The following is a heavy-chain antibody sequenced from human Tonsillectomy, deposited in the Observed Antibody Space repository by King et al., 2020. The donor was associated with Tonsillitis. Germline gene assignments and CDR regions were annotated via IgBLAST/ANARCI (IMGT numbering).Heavy chain of an antibody. CDR1: GYSFTSYW. Sequence: QLVQSGAEVKKPGESLKISCKDSGYSFTSYWIGWVRQMPGKGLEWMGIIYPGDSDTRYSPSFQGQVTISADKSISTAYLQWSSLKASDTAMYYCARLGEHREQPSPFDYWGQGTLVTVPS. D-gene: IGHD1/OR15-1a*01. V-gene: IGHV5-51*01. J-gene: IGHJ4*02. CDR2: IYPGDSDT. CDR3: ARLGEHREQPSPFDY.